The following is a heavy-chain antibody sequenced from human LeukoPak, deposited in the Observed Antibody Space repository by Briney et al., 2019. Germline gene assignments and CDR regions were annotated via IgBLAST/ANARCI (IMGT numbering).Heavy chain of an antibody. CDR2: IKQDGSEE. CDR1: GFTFSSYW. D-gene: IGHD4-17*01. CDR3: VSGDHADY. Sequence: PGGSLRLSCAASGFTFSSYWMTWVRQVPGRGLEWVANIKQDGSEESYMDSVKGRFTISRDNAKNSVYLQMNSLRAEDTAVYHCVSGDHADYWGQGTLVTVSS. V-gene: IGHV3-7*03. J-gene: IGHJ4*02.